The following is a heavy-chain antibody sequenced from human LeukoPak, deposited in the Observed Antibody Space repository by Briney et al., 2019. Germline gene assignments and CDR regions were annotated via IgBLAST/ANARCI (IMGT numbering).Heavy chain of an antibody. J-gene: IGHJ4*02. Sequence: ASVKVSCKASGYTFTSYDINWVRQATGQGLEWMGWMNPNSGNTGYAQKFQGRVTITRNTSISTAYMELSSLRSEDTAVCYCARAEGDGYKNDYWGQGTLVTVSS. CDR3: ARAEGDGYKNDY. CDR2: MNPNSGNT. V-gene: IGHV1-8*03. D-gene: IGHD5-24*01. CDR1: GYTFTSYD.